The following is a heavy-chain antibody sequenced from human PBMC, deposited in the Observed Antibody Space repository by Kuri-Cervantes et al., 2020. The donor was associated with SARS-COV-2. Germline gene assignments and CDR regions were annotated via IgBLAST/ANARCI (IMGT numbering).Heavy chain of an antibody. Sequence: SETLSLTCTVSGGSISSSSYYWGWIRQPPGKGLEWIGSIYYSGSTYYNPSRKSRVTISVDTSKNQFSLKLSSVTAADTAVYYCARASSYGTYYYYYYMDVWGKGTTVTVSS. D-gene: IGHD5-18*01. J-gene: IGHJ6*03. V-gene: IGHV4-39*01. CDR1: GGSISSSSYY. CDR3: ARASSYGTYYYYYYMDV. CDR2: IYYSGST.